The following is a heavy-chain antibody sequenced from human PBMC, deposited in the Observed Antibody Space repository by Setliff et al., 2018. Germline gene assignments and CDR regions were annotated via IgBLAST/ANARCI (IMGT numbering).Heavy chain of an antibody. CDR3: AREAKRNVVVVVAATPVY. J-gene: IGHJ4*02. D-gene: IGHD2-15*01. Sequence: VASVKVSCKASGDTSTTYAIHWVRQAPGQGLEWMGWINAGNGNIRYSQNFQGRVTMTRDTSTSTVYMELSSLRSEDTAVYYCAREAKRNVVVVVAATPVYWGQGTLVTVSS. V-gene: IGHV1-3*01. CDR2: INAGNGNI. CDR1: GDTSTTYA.